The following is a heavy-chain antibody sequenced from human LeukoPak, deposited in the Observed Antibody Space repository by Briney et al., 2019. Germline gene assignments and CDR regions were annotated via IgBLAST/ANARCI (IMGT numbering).Heavy chain of an antibody. D-gene: IGHD5/OR15-5a*01. J-gene: IGHJ4*02. CDR1: GYTFIGYY. CDR3: ARLVGLSTTASY. CDR2: INPMTGGT. V-gene: IGHV1-2*02. Sequence: ASVKVSCKASGYTFIGYYLHWVRQAPGQGLEWMGWINPMTGGTNYAQKFQDRVTMTRDTSTNTAYMELGRLTSDDTAVYYCARLVGLSTTASYWGQGTQVIVSS.